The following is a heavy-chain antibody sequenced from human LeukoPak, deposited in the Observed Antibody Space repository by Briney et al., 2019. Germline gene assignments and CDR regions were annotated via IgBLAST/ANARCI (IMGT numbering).Heavy chain of an antibody. V-gene: IGHV3-23*01. CDR2: INGVGDST. CDR3: AKAFYSSSFDFDY. Sequence: PGGSLRLSCAASVFTFSSNSMSWVRQAPWKRPEWVSGINGVGDSTFHTDSVKGRFTISRDNSKNTLYLHMTSLRAEDTAVYYCAKAFYSSSFDFDYWGQGTLVTVSS. CDR1: VFTFSSNS. J-gene: IGHJ4*02. D-gene: IGHD6-6*01.